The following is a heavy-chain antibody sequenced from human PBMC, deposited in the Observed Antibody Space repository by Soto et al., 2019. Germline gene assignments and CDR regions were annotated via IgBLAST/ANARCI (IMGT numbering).Heavy chain of an antibody. CDR1: GGTFSSYA. V-gene: IGHV1-69*13. D-gene: IGHD3-22*01. CDR2: IIPIFGTA. CDR3: AREFREYYDSSGLFDY. Sequence: SVKVYCKASGGTFSSYAISWVLQAPGQGLEWMGGIIPIFGTANYAQKFQGRVTITADESTSTAYMELSSLRSEDTAVYYCAREFREYYDSSGLFDYCGKVTLVTISP. J-gene: IGHJ4*02.